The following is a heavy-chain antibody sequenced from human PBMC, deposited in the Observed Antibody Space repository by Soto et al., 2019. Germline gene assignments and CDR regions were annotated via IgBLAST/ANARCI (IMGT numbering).Heavy chain of an antibody. CDR1: GGYISTYY. Sequence: QVQLLESGPGLVKPSETLSLTCNVSGGYISTYYWSWIRQPAGKGLEWIGRIHASGNTDYNPSLKSRATMSVDTSKNQFSLRLTSLTAADTAVYYCARTPGWYFDVWGQGTLVTVSS. D-gene: IGHD6-19*01. CDR3: ARTPGWYFDV. CDR2: IHASGNT. V-gene: IGHV4-4*07. J-gene: IGHJ4*02.